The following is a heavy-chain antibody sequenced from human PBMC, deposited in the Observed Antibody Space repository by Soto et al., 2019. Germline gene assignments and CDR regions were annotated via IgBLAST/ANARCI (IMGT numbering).Heavy chain of an antibody. Sequence: ASVKVSCKVSGYTLTELSMHWVRQAPGKGLEWMGGFDPEDGETIYAQKFQGRVTMTEDTSTDTAYMELSSLRSEDTAVYYCATRESGYDSLGNAIDYWGQGTLVTVSS. J-gene: IGHJ4*02. V-gene: IGHV1-24*01. D-gene: IGHD5-12*01. CDR2: FDPEDGET. CDR1: GYTLTELS. CDR3: ATRESGYDSLGNAIDY.